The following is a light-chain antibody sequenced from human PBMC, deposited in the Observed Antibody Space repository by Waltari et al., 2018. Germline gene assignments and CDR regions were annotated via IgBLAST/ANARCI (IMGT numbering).Light chain of an antibody. CDR3: QHYGASPPWT. V-gene: IGKV3-20*01. J-gene: IGKJ1*01. Sequence: IVLTQSPGTLSLSPGVRATLSCRFNQRVSSYYLGWYQQKPGQAPSVLIYGASSRATGIPDRFSGSGSGTDFTFTISRLEPEDFAVYYCQHYGASPPWTFGQGTKVEI. CDR1: QRVSSYY. CDR2: GAS.